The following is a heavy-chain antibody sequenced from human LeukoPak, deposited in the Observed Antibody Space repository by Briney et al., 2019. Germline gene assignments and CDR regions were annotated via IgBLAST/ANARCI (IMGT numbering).Heavy chain of an antibody. Sequence: GGALRLSCVASGFTFSSYWMNWVRQAPGKGLEWVANINQDGSEKYYVDSVKGRFTISRDNAQNSLYLQMNSLRAEDTAVYYCARGGFRFFAHWGQGTLVTVSS. CDR2: INQDGSEK. J-gene: IGHJ5*02. V-gene: IGHV3-7*04. CDR3: ARGGFRFFAH. D-gene: IGHD3-22*01. CDR1: GFTFSSYW.